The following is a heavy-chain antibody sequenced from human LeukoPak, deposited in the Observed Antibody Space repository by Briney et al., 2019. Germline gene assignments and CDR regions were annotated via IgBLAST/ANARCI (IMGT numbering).Heavy chain of an antibody. D-gene: IGHD6-6*01. CDR3: ASGEGSSDFDY. CDR1: GYTFTSYG. J-gene: IGHJ4*02. V-gene: IGHV1-69*13. CDR2: IIPIFGTA. Sequence: ASVKVSCKASGYTFTSYGISWVRQAPGQGLEWMGGIIPIFGTANYAQKFQGRVTITADESTSTAYMELSSLRSEDTAVYYCASGEGSSDFDYSGQGTLVTVSS.